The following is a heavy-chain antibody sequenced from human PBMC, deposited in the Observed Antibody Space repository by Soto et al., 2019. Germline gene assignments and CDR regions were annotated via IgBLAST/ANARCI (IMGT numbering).Heavy chain of an antibody. V-gene: IGHV3-30*18. J-gene: IGHJ4*02. Sequence: GGSLRLSCAASGFTFISYGMHWVRQAPGKGLEWVAVISYDGSNKYYADSVKGRFTISRDNSKNTLYLQMNSLRAEDTAVYYCAKNLPGYDILTGPFDYWGQGTLVTVSS. D-gene: IGHD3-9*01. CDR2: ISYDGSNK. CDR3: AKNLPGYDILTGPFDY. CDR1: GFTFISYG.